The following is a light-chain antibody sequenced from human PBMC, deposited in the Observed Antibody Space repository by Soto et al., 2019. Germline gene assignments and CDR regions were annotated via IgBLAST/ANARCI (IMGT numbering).Light chain of an antibody. CDR3: HQFATSRT. V-gene: IGKV3-20*01. CDR2: GAS. J-gene: IGKJ1*01. Sequence: EIVLTQSPGTLSLSPGQRATLSCRASQSLSSSFLAWYQQKPGQAPRLLIYGASSRAAGVPDRFSGSWSGTDFTLTISSLEPEDFAVYFCHQFATSRTFGQVTKVDMK. CDR1: QSLSSSF.